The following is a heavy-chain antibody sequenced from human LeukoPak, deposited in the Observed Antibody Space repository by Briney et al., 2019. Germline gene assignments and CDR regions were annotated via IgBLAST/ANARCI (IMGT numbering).Heavy chain of an antibody. V-gene: IGHV3-66*01. CDR1: GGSISSYY. CDR2: IYRDDST. D-gene: IGHD6-13*01. CDR3: ASALSGAPGYFDY. Sequence: PSETLSLTCTVSGGSISSYYWSWVRQAPGKGLEWVSIIYRDDSTYYADSVKGRFIISRDSSKNTLFLQLNSLGAEDTAVYYCASALSGAPGYFDYWGQGTLVTVSS. J-gene: IGHJ4*02.